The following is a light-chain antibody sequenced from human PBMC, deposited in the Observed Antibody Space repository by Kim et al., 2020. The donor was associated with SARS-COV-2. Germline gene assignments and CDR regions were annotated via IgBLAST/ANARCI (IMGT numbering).Light chain of an antibody. Sequence: YPGNRATLSCRASQSVSSSYLAWYQQKPGQSPRLLIYGASSRATGIPDRFSGSGSGTDFTLTISRLEPEDFAVYYCQQYGSSPWTFGQGTKVDIK. J-gene: IGKJ1*01. CDR1: QSVSSSY. CDR3: QQYGSSPWT. V-gene: IGKV3-20*01. CDR2: GAS.